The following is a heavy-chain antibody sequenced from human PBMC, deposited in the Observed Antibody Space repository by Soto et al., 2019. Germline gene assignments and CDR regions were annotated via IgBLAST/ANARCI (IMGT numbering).Heavy chain of an antibody. CDR2: TYYRSKWYN. Sequence: SQTLSLTCAISGDSVSSNSAAWNWIRQSPSRGLEWLGRTYYRSKWYNDYAVSVKSRITINPDTSKNQFSLQLNSVTPEDTAVYYCAREGQLVPPSRSYYYYSGMDVWGQGTTVTVSS. CDR1: GDSVSSNSAA. J-gene: IGHJ6*02. V-gene: IGHV6-1*01. CDR3: AREGQLVPPSRSYYYYSGMDV. D-gene: IGHD6-6*01.